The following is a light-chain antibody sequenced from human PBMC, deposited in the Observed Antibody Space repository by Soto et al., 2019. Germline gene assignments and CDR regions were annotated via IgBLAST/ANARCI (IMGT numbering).Light chain of an antibody. J-gene: IGKJ4*01. CDR1: QRVSSS. Sequence: EIVMTQSPATLSVSQGERATLSCRASQRVSSSLAWYQQKPGQAPRLLVYDASTRATGVPARFSGSGSGTEFTLTISSLQSEDSAVYYCQQYKNWLALTFGGGTKVDI. CDR3: QQYKNWLALT. V-gene: IGKV3-15*01. CDR2: DAS.